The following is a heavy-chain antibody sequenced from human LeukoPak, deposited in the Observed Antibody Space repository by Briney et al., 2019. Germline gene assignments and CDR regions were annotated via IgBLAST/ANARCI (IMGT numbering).Heavy chain of an antibody. CDR3: ARGYSPSIRTTGNDY. CDR2: IIPIFGTA. D-gene: IGHD1-1*01. CDR1: GGTFGSYA. Sequence: VASVKVSCKASGGTFGSYAISWVRQAPGQGLEWMGGIIPIFGTANYAQKFQGRVTMTRNTSISTAYMELSSLRSEDTAVYYCARGYSPSIRTTGNDYWGQGTLVTVSS. J-gene: IGHJ4*02. V-gene: IGHV1-69*05.